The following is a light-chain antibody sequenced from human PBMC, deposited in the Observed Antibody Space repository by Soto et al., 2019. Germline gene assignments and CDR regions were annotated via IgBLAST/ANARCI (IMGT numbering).Light chain of an antibody. CDR3: QHYGRSSAT. J-gene: IGKJ1*01. V-gene: IGKV3-20*01. CDR2: GAS. CDR1: QSVSSN. Sequence: EIVLTQSPGTLSVSPGDRATLSCRASQSVSSNLAWYRQTPGQAPRLLIYGASTSATDTPPRFSGTGSGRNFTLTISRVEPADFAVYFCQHYGRSSATFGQGTQVEV.